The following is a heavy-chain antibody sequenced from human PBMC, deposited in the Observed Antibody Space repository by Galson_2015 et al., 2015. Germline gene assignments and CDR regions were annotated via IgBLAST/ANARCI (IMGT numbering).Heavy chain of an antibody. J-gene: IGHJ6*03. D-gene: IGHD2-2*01. Sequence: SVKVSCKASGGTFSSYAISWVRQAPGQGLEWMGGITPIFGTANYAQKFQGRVTITADESTSTAYMELSSLRSEDTSVYYCARVPEANGYCSSTSCYYYYYCMDVWGKGTTVTVSS. CDR2: ITPIFGTA. CDR3: ARVPEANGYCSSTSCYYYYYCMDV. V-gene: IGHV1-69*13. CDR1: GGTFSSYA.